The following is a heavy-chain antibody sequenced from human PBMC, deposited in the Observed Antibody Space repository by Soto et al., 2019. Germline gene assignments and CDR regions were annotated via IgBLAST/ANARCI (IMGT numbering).Heavy chain of an antibody. CDR3: AKDLRPIDY. J-gene: IGHJ4*02. V-gene: IGHV3-23*01. CDR1: GFTFSSYA. CDR2: IGGSDGTT. Sequence: GSLRLSCAASGFTFSSYAMSWVRQAPGKGLEWVSVIGGSDGTTAYADSVKGRFTISRDNSKNRLYLQMNGLRAEDTAVYYCAKDLRPIDYWGQGTLVTVSS.